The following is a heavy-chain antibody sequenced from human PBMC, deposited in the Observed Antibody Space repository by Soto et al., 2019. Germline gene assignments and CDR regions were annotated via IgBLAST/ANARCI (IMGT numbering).Heavy chain of an antibody. V-gene: IGHV4-59*01. Sequence: PSETLSLTCTVSGGSISSYYWSWIRQPPGKGLEWIGYIYYSGSTNYNPSLKSRVTISVDTSKDQFSLKLSSVTAADTAVYYCAREDHYGGHFDYWGQGTLVTVSS. CDR3: AREDHYGGHFDY. D-gene: IGHD4-17*01. J-gene: IGHJ4*02. CDR1: GGSISSYY. CDR2: IYYSGST.